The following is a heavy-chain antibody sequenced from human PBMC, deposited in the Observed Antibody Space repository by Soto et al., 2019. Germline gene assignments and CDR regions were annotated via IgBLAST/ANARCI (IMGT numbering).Heavy chain of an antibody. Sequence: ASETLSLTCTVSGGSISSSSYYWGWIRQPPGKGLEWIGSIYYSGSTYYNPSLKSRVTISVDTSKNQFSLKLSSVTAADTAVYYCARTPTVTTLDPWFDPWGQGTLVTVSS. CDR2: IYYSGST. V-gene: IGHV4-39*01. CDR3: ARTPTVTTLDPWFDP. D-gene: IGHD4-4*01. J-gene: IGHJ5*02. CDR1: GGSISSSSYY.